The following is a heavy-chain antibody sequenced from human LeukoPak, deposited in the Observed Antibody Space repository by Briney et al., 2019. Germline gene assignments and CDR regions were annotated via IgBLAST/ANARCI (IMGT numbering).Heavy chain of an antibody. Sequence: GALRLSCAASGFTFSDNYMSWIRQAPGKGPEWVSYISSSGNTTYNADSVKGRFSITRDNAKNSLYLQMNSLRAEDTAVYYCARDGGSAWFLDYWGQGTLVTVSS. D-gene: IGHD6-19*01. CDR1: GFTFSDNY. CDR3: ARDGGSAWFLDY. J-gene: IGHJ4*02. CDR2: ISSSGNTT. V-gene: IGHV3-11*04.